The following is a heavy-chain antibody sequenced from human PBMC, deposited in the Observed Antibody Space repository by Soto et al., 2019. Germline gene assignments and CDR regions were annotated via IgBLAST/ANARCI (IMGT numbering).Heavy chain of an antibody. V-gene: IGHV1-8*01. J-gene: IGHJ5*02. CDR3: ARGSKGSSWYAYWFDP. Sequence: QVQLVQSGAEVKKPGASLKASCKASGSTFTSKDINGLRKATGQGLEWMGWMNPNSGNTGYAQKFQGRVTMTRNTSISTAYMELSSLRSEDTAVYYCARGSKGSSWYAYWFDPWGQGTLVTVSS. CDR1: GSTFTSKD. CDR2: MNPNSGNT. D-gene: IGHD6-13*01.